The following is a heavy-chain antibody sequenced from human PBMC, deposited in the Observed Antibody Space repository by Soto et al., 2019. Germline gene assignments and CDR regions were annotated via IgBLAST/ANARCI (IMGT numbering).Heavy chain of an antibody. CDR1: GGSISSGGSY. D-gene: IGHD5-18*01. Sequence: QVQLQESGPGLVKPSQTLSLTCTVSGGSISSGGSYWSWIRQHPVKGLEWIGYIHYSGTTHYNPSLKSRVTISVDTSKNQFALTLNSVTAADTAVYYCARDRVSFGCLDYWGQGALVTVSS. V-gene: IGHV4-31*03. CDR3: ARDRVSFGCLDY. J-gene: IGHJ4*02. CDR2: IHYSGTT.